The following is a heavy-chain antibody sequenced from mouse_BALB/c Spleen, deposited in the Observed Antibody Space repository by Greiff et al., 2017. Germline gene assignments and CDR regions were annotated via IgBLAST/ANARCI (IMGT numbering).Heavy chain of an antibody. CDR2: ISYSGST. CDR1: GDSITSGY. D-gene: IGHD1-1*01. Sequence: EVKLQESGPSLVKPSQTLSLTCSVTGDSITSGYWNWIRKFPGNKLEYMGYISYSGSTYYNPSLKSRISITRDTSKNQYYLQLNSVTTEDTATYYCARERVLRTYAMDYWGQGTSVTVSS. V-gene: IGHV3-8*02. J-gene: IGHJ4*01. CDR3: ARERVLRTYAMDY.